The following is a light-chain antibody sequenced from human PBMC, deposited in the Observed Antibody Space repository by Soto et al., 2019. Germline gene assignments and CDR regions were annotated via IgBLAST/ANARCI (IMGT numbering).Light chain of an antibody. CDR3: QRYGTSPWS. CDR2: GAF. J-gene: IGKJ1*01. V-gene: IGKV3-20*01. CDR1: ESITSTY. Sequence: IELTQSPGTLSLSPGERATLYCRASESITSTYLAWYQLKPGRPPRLVIYGAFNRATGIPDRFSATGSGTDFSLTIRGLEPEDSAVYFCQRYGTSPWSFGQGTKLEIK.